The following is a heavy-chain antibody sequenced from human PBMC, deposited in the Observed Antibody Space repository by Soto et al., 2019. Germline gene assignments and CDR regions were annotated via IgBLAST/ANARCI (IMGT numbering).Heavy chain of an antibody. CDR1: GFTFSSFA. D-gene: IGHD6-6*01. CDR3: ATSTRRAARPGVDS. Sequence: PGGSLRLSCAASGFTFSSFAMTWVRQAPGKGLEWVSDVVGSGVSTYYADSAKGRFTISRDNSKNTLFLQMNRLRAEDTALYYCATSTRRAARPGVDSWGQGTLVTVSS. CDR2: VVGSGVST. J-gene: IGHJ4*02. V-gene: IGHV3-23*01.